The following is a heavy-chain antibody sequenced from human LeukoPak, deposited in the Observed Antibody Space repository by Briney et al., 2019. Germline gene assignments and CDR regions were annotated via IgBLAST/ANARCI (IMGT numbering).Heavy chain of an antibody. J-gene: IGHJ4*02. Sequence: ASVKVSCKASGYTFTGYYMHWVRQATGQGLEWMGWVNPNSGNTGYAQKFQGRVTMTRNTSITTAYMELSSLRSEDTAMYYCARGYSSSWYGGNYFDYWGQGTLVTVSS. CDR3: ARGYSSSWYGGNYFDY. CDR1: GYTFTGYY. CDR2: VNPNSGNT. D-gene: IGHD6-13*01. V-gene: IGHV1-8*02.